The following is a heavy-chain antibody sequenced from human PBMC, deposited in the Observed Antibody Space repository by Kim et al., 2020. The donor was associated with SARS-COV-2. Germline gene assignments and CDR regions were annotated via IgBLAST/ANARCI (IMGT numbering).Heavy chain of an antibody. CDR1: GYSFTTYW. V-gene: IGHV5-51*01. CDR3: ARHTGSGSYHGAFDI. J-gene: IGHJ3*02. Sequence: GESLKISCQGFGYSFTTYWIGWVRQMPGKGLEWMGIIYGGDSDTRYNPSFQDQVTMSADKSISTAYLQWSSLKAPDTAIYYCARHTGSGSYHGAFDIWGRGTLVTVSS. CDR2: IYGGDSDT. D-gene: IGHD1-26*01.